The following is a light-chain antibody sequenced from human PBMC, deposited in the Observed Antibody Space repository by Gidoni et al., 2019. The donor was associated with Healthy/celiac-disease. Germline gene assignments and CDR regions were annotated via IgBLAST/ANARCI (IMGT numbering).Light chain of an antibody. CDR2: AAS. Sequence: DLQLTQSPSFLSASVGDSVTITCRASQGISSYLAWYQQKPGKAPKLLIYAASTLQSGVPSRFSGSGSGTEFTLTISSLQPEDFATYYCQQLNSYPITFGQXTRLEIK. CDR3: QQLNSYPIT. CDR1: QGISSY. V-gene: IGKV1-9*01. J-gene: IGKJ5*01.